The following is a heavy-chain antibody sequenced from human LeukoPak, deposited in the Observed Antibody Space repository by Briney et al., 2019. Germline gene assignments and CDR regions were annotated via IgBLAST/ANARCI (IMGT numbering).Heavy chain of an antibody. CDR1: GGSISSYY. Sequence: SEPLSLTCTVSGGSISSYYWSWIRQPPGKGLEWIGYIYYSGSTNYSATLTNRITISVDTSKNQFDLKLSSVTAADAVVYYCAREVGYCSGGSCDSYFDYWGPGTLVTVSS. CDR2: IYYSGST. J-gene: IGHJ4*02. V-gene: IGHV4-59*01. D-gene: IGHD2-15*01. CDR3: AREVGYCSGGSCDSYFDY.